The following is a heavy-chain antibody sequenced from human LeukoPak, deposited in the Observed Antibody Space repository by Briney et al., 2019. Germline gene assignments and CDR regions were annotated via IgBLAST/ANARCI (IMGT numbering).Heavy chain of an antibody. V-gene: IGHV3-30*03. D-gene: IGHD2-2*03. CDR3: TRDPLDISRWANAFDI. Sequence: PGGSLRLSCVVSGFTFVNYGFHWVRQAPGKALEWVAFMSYDGNKKYGDSVKGRFTISRDNSNNTLYLQMNGLRPDDTAVYYCTRDPLDISRWANAFDIWGQGTMVTVSS. J-gene: IGHJ3*02. CDR2: MSYDGNKK. CDR1: GFTFVNYG.